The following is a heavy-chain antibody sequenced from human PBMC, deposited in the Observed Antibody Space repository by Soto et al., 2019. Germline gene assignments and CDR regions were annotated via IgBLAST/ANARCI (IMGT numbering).Heavy chain of an antibody. D-gene: IGHD3-3*01. CDR1: GGSISSYY. V-gene: IGHV4-59*01. CDR3: ARGVGGYDFWRGYPNPYYFDY. J-gene: IGHJ4*02. CDR2: IYYSGST. Sequence: SETLSLTCTVSGGSISSYYWSWIRQPPGKGLEWIGYIYYSGSTNYNPSLKSRVTISVDTSKNQFSLKLSSVTAADTAVYYCARGVGGYDFWRGYPNPYYFDYWGQGTLVTVSS.